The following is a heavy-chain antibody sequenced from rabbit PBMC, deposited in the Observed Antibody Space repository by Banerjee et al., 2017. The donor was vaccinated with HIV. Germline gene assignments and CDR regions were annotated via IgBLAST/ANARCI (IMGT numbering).Heavy chain of an antibody. CDR1: GFSLGSSYW. CDR3: ARDASSYYTFEL. V-gene: IGHV1S45*01. J-gene: IGHJ6*01. D-gene: IGHD8-1*01. CDR2: IYAGSRRTT. Sequence: QEQLEESGGDLVKPEGSLTLTCTASGFSLGSSYWISWVRQAPGKGLEWIACIYAGSRRTTSYASWAKGRFTISKTSSTTVTLQMTSLTAADTATYFCARDASSYYTFELWGQGTLVTVS.